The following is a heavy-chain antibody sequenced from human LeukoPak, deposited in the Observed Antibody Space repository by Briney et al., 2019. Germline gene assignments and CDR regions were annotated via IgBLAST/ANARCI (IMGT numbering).Heavy chain of an antibody. J-gene: IGHJ4*02. CDR1: GFTFSSYG. V-gene: IGHV3-33*01. Sequence: PGGSLRLSCAASGFTFSSYGMHWVRQAPGKGLEWVAVIWYDGSNKYYADSVKGRFTISRDNSKNTLYLQMNSLRAEDTAVYYCARGALPYSSSWADYWGQGTLVTVSS. CDR3: ARGALPYSSSWADY. D-gene: IGHD6-6*01. CDR2: IWYDGSNK.